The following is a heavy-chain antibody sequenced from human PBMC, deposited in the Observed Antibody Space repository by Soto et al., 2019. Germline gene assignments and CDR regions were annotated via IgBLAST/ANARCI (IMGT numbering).Heavy chain of an antibody. CDR3: ARDLGYCSGGSCYHRYGFDY. D-gene: IGHD2-15*01. CDR2: ISGSGGST. V-gene: IGHV3-23*01. Sequence: PGGSLRLSCAASGFTFSSYAMSWVRQAPGKGLEWVSAISGSGGSTYYADSVKGRFTISRDNSKNTLYLQMNSLRAEDTAVYYCARDLGYCSGGSCYHRYGFDYWGQGTLVTVSS. CDR1: GFTFSSYA. J-gene: IGHJ4*02.